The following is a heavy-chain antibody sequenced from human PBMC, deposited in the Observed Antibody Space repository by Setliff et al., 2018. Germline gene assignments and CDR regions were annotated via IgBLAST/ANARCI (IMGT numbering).Heavy chain of an antibody. CDR3: ARQAIFGSDAFDI. CDR2: MFPANSDT. Sequence: PGESLKISCKGSGFSFTTDWIAWVRQKPGKGLEWVGIMFPANSDTRYSPSFEGQVTMSADNSINTAYLQWNSLKASDTAMYYCARQAIFGSDAFDIWGQGTMVTVSS. CDR1: GFSFTTDW. D-gene: IGHD3-3*01. V-gene: IGHV5-51*01. J-gene: IGHJ3*02.